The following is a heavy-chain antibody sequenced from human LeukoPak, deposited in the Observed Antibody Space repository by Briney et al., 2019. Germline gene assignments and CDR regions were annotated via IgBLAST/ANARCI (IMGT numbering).Heavy chain of an antibody. D-gene: IGHD5-18*01. CDR2: ISGSGGST. CDR3: AKVIDSYGQGDI. J-gene: IGHJ3*02. Sequence: PGGSLRLSCAASGFTFSSYAMSWVRQAPGKGLEWVSAISGSGGSTYYADSVKGRFTISRDNSKNTLYLQMNSLRAEDTAVCYCAKVIDSYGQGDIWGQGTMVTVSS. CDR1: GFTFSSYA. V-gene: IGHV3-23*01.